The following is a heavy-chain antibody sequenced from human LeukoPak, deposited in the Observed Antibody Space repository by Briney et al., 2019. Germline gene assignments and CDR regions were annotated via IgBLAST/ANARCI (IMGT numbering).Heavy chain of an antibody. J-gene: IGHJ4*02. CDR1: GFTFSSYA. Sequence: QPGGSLLLSCAASGFTFSSYAMSWVRPAPGKGLEWVSAISGSGGSTYYADSVKGRFTISRDNSKNTLYLQMNSLRAEDTAVYYCAKHGTSITPNFDYWGQGTLVTVSS. V-gene: IGHV3-23*01. D-gene: IGHD3-3*01. CDR2: ISGSGGST. CDR3: AKHGTSITPNFDY.